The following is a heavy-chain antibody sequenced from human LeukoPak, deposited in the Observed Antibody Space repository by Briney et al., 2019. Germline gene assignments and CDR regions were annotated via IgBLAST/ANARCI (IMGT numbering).Heavy chain of an antibody. CDR2: INPNTGGT. CDR3: ARERESGRSDAFDF. D-gene: IGHD3-10*01. CDR1: GYIFTGYY. V-gene: IGHV1-2*02. Sequence: ASVKVSCKTSGYIFTGYYIHWVRQAPGQGLEWMGWINPNTGGTNCAQDFQGRVTMTRDTDVTTAYMELRSLRSDDTAVYFCARERESGRSDAFDFWGQGTMVTVSS. J-gene: IGHJ3*01.